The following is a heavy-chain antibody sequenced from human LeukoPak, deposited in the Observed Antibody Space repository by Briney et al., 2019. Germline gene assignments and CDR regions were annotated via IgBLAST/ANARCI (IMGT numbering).Heavy chain of an antibody. CDR2: IYGGGTDT. J-gene: IGHJ4*02. CDR3: ARTGDGKYYFDY. V-gene: IGHV5-51*01. CDR1: GYSFTTYW. Sequence: GESLKISCKGSGYSFTTYWIGWVRQMPGIGLEWMGFIYGGGTDTRYSPSFQGQVTISIDKSINTAYLQWSSLKASDTSIYYCARTGDGKYYFDYWGQGTLVTVSS. D-gene: IGHD5-24*01.